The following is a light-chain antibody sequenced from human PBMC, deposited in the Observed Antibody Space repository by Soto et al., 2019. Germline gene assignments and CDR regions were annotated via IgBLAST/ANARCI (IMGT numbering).Light chain of an antibody. Sequence: EIVLTQSPSSLSLSPGERATLSCRASQSVSSYLAWYQQKPGQAPRLLIYDASNRATGIPARFSGSGSGTDFTLTISRLEPEDFAVYYCQQYGSSRWTFGQRTKVDI. J-gene: IGKJ1*01. CDR1: QSVSSY. CDR2: DAS. V-gene: IGKV3-20*01. CDR3: QQYGSSRWT.